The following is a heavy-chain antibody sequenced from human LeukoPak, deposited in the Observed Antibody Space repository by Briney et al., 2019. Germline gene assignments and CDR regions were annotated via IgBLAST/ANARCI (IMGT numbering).Heavy chain of an antibody. V-gene: IGHV4-39*01. J-gene: IGHJ4*02. CDR3: ARYSSGWSD. D-gene: IGHD6-19*01. CDR2: IYYSGST. Sequence: PSETXSLTXXXXXGSISSSSYYWGWIRQPPGKGLEWIGSIYYSGSTYYNPSLKSRVTISVDTSKNQFSLKLSSVTAADTAVYYCARYSSGWSDWGQGTLVTVSS. CDR1: XGSISSSSYY.